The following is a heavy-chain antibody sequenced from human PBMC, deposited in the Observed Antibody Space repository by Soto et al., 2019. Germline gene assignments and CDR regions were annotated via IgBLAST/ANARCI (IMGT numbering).Heavy chain of an antibody. J-gene: IGHJ5*02. V-gene: IGHV4-39*01. CDR3: ARLILWFGDKYWFDP. D-gene: IGHD3-10*01. CDR2: IYYSGGT. CDR1: GGSISSSIYY. Sequence: SETLSLTCTVSGGSISSSIYYWGWIRQPPGKGLEWIGSIYYSGGTYYNPSLKSRVTISVDTSKNQFSLKLSSVTAADTAVYYCARLILWFGDKYWFDPWGQGTLVTVSS.